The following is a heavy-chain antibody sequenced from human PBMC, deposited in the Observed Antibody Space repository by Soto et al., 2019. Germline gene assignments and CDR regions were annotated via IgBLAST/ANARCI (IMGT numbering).Heavy chain of an antibody. D-gene: IGHD6-19*01. J-gene: IGHJ4*02. V-gene: IGHV1-18*01. Sequence: QGQLVQSGVEVKKPGASVKVSCKASGYTFTDYGISWVRQAPGQGLEWMGWISAYNGNTNYEKNPQDRVTMTTDTTTSTAYIELRSLRSDDTAVYYCARDSSTHDYWGKGTLIAVSS. CDR3: ARDSSTHDY. CDR1: GYTFTDYG. CDR2: ISAYNGNT.